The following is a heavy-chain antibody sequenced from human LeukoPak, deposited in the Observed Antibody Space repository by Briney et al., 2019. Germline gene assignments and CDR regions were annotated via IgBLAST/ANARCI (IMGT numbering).Heavy chain of an antibody. V-gene: IGHV4-59*01. J-gene: IGHJ2*01. CDR1: GGSISNSY. CDR3: ARGEYHDFWSGREYWYFDL. Sequence: PSETLSLTCTVSGGSISNSYCIWIRQPPGKGLEWIGYIHYSGGTNYNPSFKSQVTISVDTSKNQFSLKMSSVTAADTAVYYCARGEYHDFWSGREYWYFDLWGRGTLVTVSS. CDR2: IHYSGGT. D-gene: IGHD3-3*01.